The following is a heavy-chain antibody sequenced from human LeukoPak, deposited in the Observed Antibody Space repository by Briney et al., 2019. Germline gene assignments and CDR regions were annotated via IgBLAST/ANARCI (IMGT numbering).Heavy chain of an antibody. CDR3: ARVLLSYYYGSGRVPYYYYYYMDV. CDR2: IYLGDSDT. V-gene: IGHV5-51*01. CDR1: GYRFPNFW. D-gene: IGHD3-10*01. Sequence: GESLKISCKGSGYRFPNFWVGWVRQMPGKGLEWMGIIYLGDSDTRYSPSFQGQVTISADKSISTAYLQWSSLKASDTAMYYCARVLLSYYYGSGRVPYYYYYYMDVWGKGTTVTVSS. J-gene: IGHJ6*03.